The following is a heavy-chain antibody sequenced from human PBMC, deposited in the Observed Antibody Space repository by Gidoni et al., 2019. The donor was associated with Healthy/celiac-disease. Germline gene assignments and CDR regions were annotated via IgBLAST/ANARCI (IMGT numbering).Heavy chain of an antibody. Sequence: EVQLVESGGGLVQPGGSLRLSCAASGFPFSSYAMSWVRQAPGKGLEWVSAISGSGGSTYYADSVKGRFTISRDNSKNTLYLQMNSLRAEDTAVYYCAKDPPPDYDFWSGYFAADYWGQGTLVTVSS. CDR1: GFPFSSYA. D-gene: IGHD3-3*01. CDR3: AKDPPPDYDFWSGYFAADY. J-gene: IGHJ4*02. V-gene: IGHV3-23*04. CDR2: ISGSGGST.